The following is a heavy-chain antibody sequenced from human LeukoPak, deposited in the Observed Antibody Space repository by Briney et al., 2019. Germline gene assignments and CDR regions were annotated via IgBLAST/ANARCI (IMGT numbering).Heavy chain of an antibody. D-gene: IGHD2-21*02. Sequence: PGGSLRLSCAASGFTFSSYAMSWVRQAPGKGLEWVSSISGSGDSTYYADSVKGRFTISRDNSKNTLYLQMNSLRAEDTAIYYCARDFAYCRGDCWWGQGTLVTVSS. J-gene: IGHJ4*02. CDR1: GFTFSSYA. CDR2: ISGSGDST. V-gene: IGHV3-23*01. CDR3: ARDFAYCRGDCW.